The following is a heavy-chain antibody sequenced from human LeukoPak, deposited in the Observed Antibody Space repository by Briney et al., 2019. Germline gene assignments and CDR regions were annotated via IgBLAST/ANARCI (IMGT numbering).Heavy chain of an antibody. CDR1: GGTFSSYT. V-gene: IGHV1-3*03. CDR3: ARGTRPGYFYYYYYMAV. J-gene: IGHJ6*03. CDR2: INAGNGNT. Sequence: ASVNVSCKASGGTFSSYTMHWVRRAPGQRLEWMGWINAGNGNTKYSQEVQGRVTITRDTSASTAYMELSSLRSEDTAVYYCARGTRPGYFYYYYYMAVWGKATTVTVSS.